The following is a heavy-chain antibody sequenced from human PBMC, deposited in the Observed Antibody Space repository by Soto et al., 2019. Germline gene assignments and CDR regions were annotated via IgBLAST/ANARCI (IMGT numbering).Heavy chain of an antibody. V-gene: IGHV4-4*02. Sequence: TLALTCAVSGDSISSDKWWSWVRQPPGKGLEWIGEIHHSGNSNYNPSLKSRVIISGDNAKNSLYLQMNSLRVDDTAIYYCARDRGWNTLDSWGQGTLVTAPQ. D-gene: IGHD1-1*01. J-gene: IGHJ4*02. CDR1: GDSISSDKW. CDR3: ARDRGWNTLDS. CDR2: IHHSGNS.